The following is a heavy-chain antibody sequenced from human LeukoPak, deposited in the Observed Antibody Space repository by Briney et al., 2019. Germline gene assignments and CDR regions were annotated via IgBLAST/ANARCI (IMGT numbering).Heavy chain of an antibody. D-gene: IGHD3-10*01. CDR3: ARLWGDVTTFDY. CDR2: IRQDGSVK. J-gene: IGHJ4*02. V-gene: IGHV3-7*01. Sequence: GGSLRLSCTASGFRLSSFWMSWVRQAPGKGLEWVASIRQDGSVKHYVDSVKGRFTVSRDNDENSLYLQTNSLRVDGTAVYFCARLWGDVTTFDYWGQGTRVTVSS. CDR1: GFRLSSFW.